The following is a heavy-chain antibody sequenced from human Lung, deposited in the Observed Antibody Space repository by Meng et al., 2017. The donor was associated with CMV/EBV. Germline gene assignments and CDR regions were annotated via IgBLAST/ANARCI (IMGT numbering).Heavy chain of an antibody. CDR2: ISAYNGNT. CDR1: GYTFTSYA. D-gene: IGHD1-1*01. J-gene: IGHJ4*02. Sequence: ASVKVSCKASGYTFTSYAISWVRQAPGQGLEWMGWISAYNGNTNYAQKLQGRVTMTTDTSTSTAYMELRSLRSDDTAVYHGARADWGGTTHPDYWGPGKLVNGAS. V-gene: IGHV1-18*01. CDR3: ARADWGGTTHPDY.